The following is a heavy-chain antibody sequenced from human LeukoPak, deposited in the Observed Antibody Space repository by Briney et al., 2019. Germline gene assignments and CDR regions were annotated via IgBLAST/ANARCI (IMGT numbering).Heavy chain of an antibody. CDR3: ARQHNYGSGSYYNVFDAFDI. D-gene: IGHD3-10*01. V-gene: IGHV4-59*01. CDR1: GGSISSYY. CDR2: IYYSGST. Sequence: SETLSLTCTVSGGSISSYYWSWIRQPPGKGLEWIGYIYYSGSTNYNPSLKSRVTISVDTSKNQFSLKLSSVTAADTAVYYCARQHNYGSGSYYNVFDAFDIWGQGTMVTVSS. J-gene: IGHJ3*02.